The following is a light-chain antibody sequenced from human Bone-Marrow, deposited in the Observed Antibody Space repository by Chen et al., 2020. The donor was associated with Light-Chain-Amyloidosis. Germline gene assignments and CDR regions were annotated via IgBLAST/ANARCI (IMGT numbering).Light chain of an antibody. J-gene: IGLJ1*01. CDR1: SSDVGGDNL. CDR3: SSYTITNTLV. CDR2: EVT. V-gene: IGLV2-14*01. Sequence: QSALTQPASVSGSPVQSITISFTGTSSDVGGDNLVSWYQQHPDKAPKLMIYEVTNRPSWVPDRFSGSKSDNTASLTISGLQTEDEADYVCSSYTITNTLVFGSGTRVTVL.